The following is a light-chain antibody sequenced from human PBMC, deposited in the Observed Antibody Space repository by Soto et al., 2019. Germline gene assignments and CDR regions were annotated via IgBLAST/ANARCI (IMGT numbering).Light chain of an antibody. CDR2: ESN. CDR3: QSYDSSIVV. CDR1: SGSIASNY. V-gene: IGLV6-57*04. Sequence: NFMLTQPHSVSESPGKTVTISCTRSSGSIASNYVQWYQQRPGSAPTTVIYESNQRPSGVPDRFSGSTDGSSNSASLTISGLQTEDEADYYCQSYDSSIVVFGGGTKLTVL. J-gene: IGLJ2*01.